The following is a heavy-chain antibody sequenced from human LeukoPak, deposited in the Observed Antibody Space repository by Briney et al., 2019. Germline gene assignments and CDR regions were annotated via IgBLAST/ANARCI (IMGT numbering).Heavy chain of an antibody. CDR3: ARSRLAYYDSSGYPYAFDI. CDR1: GFTLSSYS. Sequence: GGSLRLSCAASGFTLSSYSMNWVRQAPGKGLEWVSSISSSSSYIYYADSVKGRLTISRDNAKNSLYLQMNSLRAEDTAVYYCARSRLAYYDSSGYPYAFDIWGQGTMVTVSS. CDR2: ISSSSSYI. J-gene: IGHJ3*02. V-gene: IGHV3-21*01. D-gene: IGHD3-22*01.